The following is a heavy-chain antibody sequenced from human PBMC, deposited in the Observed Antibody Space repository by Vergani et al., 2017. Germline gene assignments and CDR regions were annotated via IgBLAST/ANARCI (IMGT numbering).Heavy chain of an antibody. CDR2: ISGSGGST. J-gene: IGHJ4*02. V-gene: IGHV3-23*04. Sequence: EVQLVESGGGSVQPGGSLRLSCAASGFTFSSYSMNWVRQAPGKGLEWVSAISGSGGSTYYADSVKGRFTISRDNSKNTLYLQMNSLRAEDTAVYYCAKGHGLWFGELSHFDYWGQGTLVTVSS. D-gene: IGHD3-10*01. CDR3: AKGHGLWFGELSHFDY. CDR1: GFTFSSYS.